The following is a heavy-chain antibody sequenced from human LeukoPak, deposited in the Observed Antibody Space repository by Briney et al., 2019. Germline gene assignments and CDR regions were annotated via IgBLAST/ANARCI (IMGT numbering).Heavy chain of an antibody. CDR1: GFTITSYV. D-gene: IGHD3-3*01. Sequence: PGGSLRLSCTASGFTITSYVTSWVRQAPGEGLEWISSLRGGDDSTNYADSVKGRFTISRDNAKNSLYLQMNSLRAEDTAVYYCARDSSYYDFWSGYYSHYYYMDVWGKGTTVTVSS. CDR2: LRGGDDST. CDR3: ARDSSYYDFWSGYYSHYYYMDV. J-gene: IGHJ6*03. V-gene: IGHV3-11*04.